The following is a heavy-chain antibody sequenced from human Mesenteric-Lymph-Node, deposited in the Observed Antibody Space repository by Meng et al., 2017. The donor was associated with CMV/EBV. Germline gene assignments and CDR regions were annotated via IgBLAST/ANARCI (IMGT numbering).Heavy chain of an antibody. CDR1: LMFSSYV. V-gene: IGHV3-30*04. CDR2: ISYDGNKK. J-gene: IGHJ4*02. CDR3: ARDGDDFWTGYYPSLDN. Sequence: LMFSSYVMHWDRQAPGKGLEWVAVISYDGNKKYYADSVKGRFTISRDNSKNTLYVQMNSLRVEDTAVYYCARDGDDFWTGYYPSLDNWGQGTVVTVSS. D-gene: IGHD3/OR15-3a*01.